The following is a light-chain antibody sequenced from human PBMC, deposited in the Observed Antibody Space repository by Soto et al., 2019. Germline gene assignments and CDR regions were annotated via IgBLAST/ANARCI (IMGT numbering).Light chain of an antibody. CDR2: GAS. V-gene: IGKV3D-15*01. Sequence: EIVMTQSPATLSVSPGERATLSCRASQSVNIYLAWYQQKPGQAPRLLIFGASSRATGIPARFSGSGSGTEFNLFVSSMQSEYFAVYFCQQYDDLLRLTFGGGTKVDIK. CDR3: QQYDDLLRLT. J-gene: IGKJ4*01. CDR1: QSVNIY.